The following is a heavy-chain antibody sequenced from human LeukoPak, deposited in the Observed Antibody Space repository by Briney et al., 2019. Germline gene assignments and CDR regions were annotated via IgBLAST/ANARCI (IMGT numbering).Heavy chain of an antibody. CDR3: ARVIRGSGKYYYYYMDV. V-gene: IGHV4-31*03. CDR2: IHYSGST. J-gene: IGHJ6*03. CDR1: GGSISSGGYY. Sequence: SETLSLTCTVSGGSISSGGYYWSWIRQHPGKGLEWIGYIHYSGSTYYNPSLKSRVTISVDTSKNQFSLKLSSVTAADTAAYYCARVIRGSGKYYYYYMDVWGKGTTVTVSS. D-gene: IGHD3-10*01.